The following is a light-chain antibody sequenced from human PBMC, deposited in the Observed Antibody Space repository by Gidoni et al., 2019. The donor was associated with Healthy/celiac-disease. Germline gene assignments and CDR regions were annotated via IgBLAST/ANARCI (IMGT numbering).Light chain of an antibody. V-gene: IGLV2-14*01. J-gene: IGLJ3*02. Sequence: QSALTQPASVSGSPGQSITISCTGTSSDVGGYNYVSWYQQHPGKAPKLMIYEVSNRPSGVSNRFSGSKSGNTASLTISGLQAEDEAEYYCSSYTSSSTPGVFGGGTKLTVL. CDR3: SSYTSSSTPGV. CDR2: EVS. CDR1: SSDVGGYNY.